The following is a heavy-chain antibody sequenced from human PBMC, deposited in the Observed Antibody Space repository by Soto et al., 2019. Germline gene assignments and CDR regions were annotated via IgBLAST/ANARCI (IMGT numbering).Heavy chain of an antibody. CDR1: GFDFSTYS. J-gene: IGHJ6*02. V-gene: IGHV3-48*02. CDR2: VSMDSDTI. CDR3: ARLYYGYV. Sequence: QPGGSLRLSCKASGFDFSTYSMNWVRQAPGKGLEWIAYVSMDSDTIHYADSVKGRFTISRDDPENSLYLQMNSLRDEVTATYYCARLYYGYVWGQGTTVTVSS. D-gene: IGHD3-3*01.